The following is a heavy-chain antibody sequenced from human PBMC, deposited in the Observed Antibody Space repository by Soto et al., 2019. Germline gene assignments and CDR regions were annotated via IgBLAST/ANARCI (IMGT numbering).Heavy chain of an antibody. CDR2: TDTDGGST. Sequence: EVQLVESGGGLVQPGGSLRLSCAASGFTFSDAWMHWVRQAPGKGLVWVSRTDTDGGSTGYPDSVKGRFTISRDNAKNTLYLQMNSLRAEDTAVYYCARALVGGLDYWGPGPLVTVSS. V-gene: IGHV3-74*01. CDR1: GFTFSDAW. D-gene: IGHD2-2*01. CDR3: ARALVGGLDY. J-gene: IGHJ4*02.